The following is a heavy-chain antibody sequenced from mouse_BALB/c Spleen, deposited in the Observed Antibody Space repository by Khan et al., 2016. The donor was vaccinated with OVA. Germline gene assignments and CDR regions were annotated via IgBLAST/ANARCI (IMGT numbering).Heavy chain of an antibody. J-gene: IGHJ3*01. CDR2: INPSTGYT. CDR3: ANHGSSSAWLTY. Sequence: QVQLQQSGAELAKHGASVKMSCKASGYTFTSYWMHWVKQRPGQGLEWIGYINPSTGYTEYNQRFKDKATLTADKSSSTAYMQLSSLTSEESAVYYCANHGSSSAWLTYWGQGTLVTVSA. V-gene: IGHV1-7*01. D-gene: IGHD1-1*01. CDR1: GYTFTSYW.